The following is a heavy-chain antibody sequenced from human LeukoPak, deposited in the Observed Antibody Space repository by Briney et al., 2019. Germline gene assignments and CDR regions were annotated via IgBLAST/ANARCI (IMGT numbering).Heavy chain of an antibody. Sequence: ASVKVSRKASGYTFTGYYMHWVRQAPGQGLEWMGWINPNSGGTNYAQKFQGRVTMTRDTSISTAYMELSRLRSDDTAVYYCARDIGIGDYGSGTLTHGGFDPWGQGTLVTVSS. CDR1: GYTFTGYY. CDR2: INPNSGGT. J-gene: IGHJ5*02. D-gene: IGHD3-10*01. V-gene: IGHV1-2*02. CDR3: ARDIGIGDYGSGTLTHGGFDP.